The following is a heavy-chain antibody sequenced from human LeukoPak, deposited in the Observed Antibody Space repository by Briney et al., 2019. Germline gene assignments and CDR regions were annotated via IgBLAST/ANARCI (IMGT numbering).Heavy chain of an antibody. CDR2: IYYTGGT. Sequence: SETLSLTCSVSGGSITSSSYYWGWIRQPPEKGLEWIGTIYYTGGTFYSPSLKSRVTMTVDTSKNQFSLKLSSVTAADTAVYYCARRVISEISIDKGNWLDPWGQGTLVTVSS. CDR3: ARRVISEISIDKGNWLDP. D-gene: IGHD3-3*01. V-gene: IGHV4-39*01. J-gene: IGHJ5*02. CDR1: GGSITSSSYY.